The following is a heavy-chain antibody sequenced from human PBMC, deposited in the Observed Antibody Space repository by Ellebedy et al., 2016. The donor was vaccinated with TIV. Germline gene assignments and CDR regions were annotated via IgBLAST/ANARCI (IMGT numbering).Heavy chain of an antibody. CDR3: ARRGGDKLELDY. CDR2: IYPDDSDT. V-gene: IGHV5-51*01. D-gene: IGHD1-1*01. J-gene: IGHJ4*02. CDR1: GYNFADHW. Sequence: GESLKISCKASGYNFADHWIAWVRQMPGKGLEWMGVIYPDDSDTRYSPSFEGQVTISADKSTSTAYLQWSSLKASDTALSYCARRGGDKLELDYWGQGTLVTVSS.